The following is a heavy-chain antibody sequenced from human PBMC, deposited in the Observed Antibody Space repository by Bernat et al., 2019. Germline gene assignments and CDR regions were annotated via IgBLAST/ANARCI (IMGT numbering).Heavy chain of an antibody. J-gene: IGHJ5*02. CDR1: GGSFSSYY. Sequence: QVQLQQWGAGLLKPSETLSLTCAVYGGSFSSYYWSWIRQSPGKGLEWIGEINHVGSTNYNPSLKSRVSISVHKSKNQFSLRLSPVSAADTAVYYCARSVCSSGSCYWHGTMGSWGQGTLVTVSS. CDR3: ARSVCSSGSCYWHGTMGS. V-gene: IGHV4-34*01. D-gene: IGHD2-15*01. CDR2: INHVGST.